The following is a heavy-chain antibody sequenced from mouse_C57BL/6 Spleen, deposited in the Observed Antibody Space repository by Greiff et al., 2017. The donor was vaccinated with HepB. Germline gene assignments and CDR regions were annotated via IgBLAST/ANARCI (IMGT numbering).Heavy chain of an antibody. J-gene: IGHJ4*01. D-gene: IGHD3-3*01. V-gene: IGHV1-72*01. Sequence: QVHVKQSGAELVKPGASVKLSCKASGYTFTSYWMHWVKQRPGRGLEWIGRIDPNSGGTKYNEKFKSKATLTVDKPSSTAYMQLSSLTSEDSAVYYCARLGALGQGNAMDYWGQGTSVTVSS. CDR1: GYTFTSYW. CDR2: IDPNSGGT. CDR3: ARLGALGQGNAMDY.